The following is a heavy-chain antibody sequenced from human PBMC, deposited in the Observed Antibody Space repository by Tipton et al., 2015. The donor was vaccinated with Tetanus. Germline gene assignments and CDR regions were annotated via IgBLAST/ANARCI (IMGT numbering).Heavy chain of an antibody. CDR1: GFTFGRFG. J-gene: IGHJ5*02. CDR2: ISGTGTTV. Sequence: SLRLSCEASGFTFGRFGMHWVRQAPGKGLEWVSHISGTGTTVDYADSVKGRFTISRDNAKNSLYLQMNSLRDEDTAIYYCARDFRPIFGVAQPFDPWGQGTLVTVSS. D-gene: IGHD3-3*01. CDR3: ARDFRPIFGVAQPFDP. V-gene: IGHV3-48*02.